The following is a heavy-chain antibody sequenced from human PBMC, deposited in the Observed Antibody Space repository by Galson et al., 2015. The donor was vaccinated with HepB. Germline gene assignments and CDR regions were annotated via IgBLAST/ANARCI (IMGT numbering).Heavy chain of an antibody. J-gene: IGHJ4*02. CDR3: ARGFYDFWSGYYFDY. D-gene: IGHD3-3*01. CDR1: GDSVSSNSAA. Sequence: CAISGDSVSSNSAAWNWIRQSPSRGLEWLGRTYYRSKWYNDYAVSVKSRITINPDTSKNQFSLQLNSVTPEDTAVYYCARGFYDFWSGYYFDYWGQGTLVTVSS. CDR2: TYYRSKWYN. V-gene: IGHV6-1*01.